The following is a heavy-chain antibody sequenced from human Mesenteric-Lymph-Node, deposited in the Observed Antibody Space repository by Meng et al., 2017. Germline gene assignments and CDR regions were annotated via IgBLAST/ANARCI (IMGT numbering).Heavy chain of an antibody. CDR3: ARDLTGGAFDS. CDR2: VYYSGST. V-gene: IGHV4-34*01. D-gene: IGHD4/OR15-4a*01. Sequence: SETLSLTCAVYGGSFSGYHWAWIRQPPGKGLEWIGSVYYSGSTYYNPSLKSRLTISIDTSNNQFSLKLSSVTAADTAIYSCARDLTGGAFDSWGLGTLVTVSS. J-gene: IGHJ4*02. CDR1: GGSFSGYH.